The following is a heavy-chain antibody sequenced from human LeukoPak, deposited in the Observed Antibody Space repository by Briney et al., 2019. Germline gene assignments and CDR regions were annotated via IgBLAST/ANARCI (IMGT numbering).Heavy chain of an antibody. CDR2: ISSTSADI. Sequence: GGSLRLSCAASGFTFSSHWMSWVRQAPGKGLEWISYISSTSADIYYVDSVKGRFTISRDNAKNSLYLQMNSLRAEDTAIYYCARRGPYFDYWGQGILVTVSS. CDR3: ARRGPYFDY. D-gene: IGHD3-10*01. J-gene: IGHJ4*02. V-gene: IGHV3-21*05. CDR1: GFTFSSHW.